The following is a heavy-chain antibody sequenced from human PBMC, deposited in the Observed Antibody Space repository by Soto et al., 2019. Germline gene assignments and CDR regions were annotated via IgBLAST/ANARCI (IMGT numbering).Heavy chain of an antibody. CDR2: ISYPGST. J-gene: IGHJ2*01. CDR1: GGSISSGGHY. V-gene: IGHV4-31*03. D-gene: IGHD2-21*02. Sequence: QVQLQESGPGLVKPSQTLSLICTVSGGSISSGGHYWSWIRQFPGNDLEWIGFISYPGSTYYNPSLQSRVTMSADSSKNEFFLWLSSVTAAETAVYYCARLVEMAAIAWYFDLWGRGTLVTVSS. CDR3: ARLVEMAAIAWYFDL.